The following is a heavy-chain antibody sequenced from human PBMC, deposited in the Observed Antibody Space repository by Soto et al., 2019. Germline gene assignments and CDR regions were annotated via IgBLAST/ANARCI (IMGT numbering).Heavy chain of an antibody. Sequence: ASVKVSCKASGGTFSSYAISWVRQAPGQGLEWMGGIIPIFGTANYAQKFQGRVTITADKSTSTAYMELSSLRSEDTAMYYCARHEQLGNWFDPWGQGTLVTVSS. CDR2: IIPIFGTA. CDR1: GGTFSSYA. J-gene: IGHJ5*02. CDR3: ARHEQLGNWFDP. V-gene: IGHV1-69*06. D-gene: IGHD6-6*01.